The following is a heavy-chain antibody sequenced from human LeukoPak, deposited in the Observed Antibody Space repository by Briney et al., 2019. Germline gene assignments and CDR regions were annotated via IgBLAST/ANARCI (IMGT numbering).Heavy chain of an antibody. Sequence: TGGSLRLSCAASGFTFSSYAMSWVRQAPGKGLEWVANIKQDGSEKYYVDSVKGRFTISRDNAKNSLYLQMNSLRAEDTAVYYCARDFAPGGMDVWGQGTTVTVSS. V-gene: IGHV3-7*01. CDR1: GFTFSSYA. J-gene: IGHJ6*02. CDR2: IKQDGSEK. CDR3: ARDFAPGGMDV. D-gene: IGHD3-10*01.